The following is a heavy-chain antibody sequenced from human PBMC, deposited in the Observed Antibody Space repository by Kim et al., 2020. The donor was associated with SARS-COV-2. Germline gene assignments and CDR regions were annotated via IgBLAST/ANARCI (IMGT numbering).Heavy chain of an antibody. CDR1: GFTFSSYA. CDR2: ISGSGGST. Sequence: GGSLRLSCAASGFTFSSYAMSWVRQAPGKGLEWVSVISGSGGSTYYADSVKGRFTISRDNSKNTLYLQMNSLRAEDTAVYYCAKERRKTYDSSGYYTNWGQGTLVTVSS. D-gene: IGHD3-22*01. CDR3: AKERRKTYDSSGYYTN. V-gene: IGHV3-23*01. J-gene: IGHJ4*02.